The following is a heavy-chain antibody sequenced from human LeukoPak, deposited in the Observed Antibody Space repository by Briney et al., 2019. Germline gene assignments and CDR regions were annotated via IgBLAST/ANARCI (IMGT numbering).Heavy chain of an antibody. CDR2: IRFDGSDK. J-gene: IGHJ3*02. CDR3: AKDSRRDDAFDI. V-gene: IGHV3-30*02. CDR1: GFSFSSYG. D-gene: IGHD3-10*01. Sequence: PGGSLRLSCAASGFSFSSYGMHWVRQAPGKGLEWVAFIRFDGSDKLYADSVKGRFTISKDNSKNTLYLQMNSLRAEDTAVYYCAKDSRRDDAFDIWGQGTMVTVSS.